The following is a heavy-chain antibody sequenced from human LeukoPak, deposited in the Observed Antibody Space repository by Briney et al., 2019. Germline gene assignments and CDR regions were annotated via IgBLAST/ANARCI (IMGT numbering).Heavy chain of an antibody. Sequence: ASVKVSCKASGYTFSSHGITWVRQAPGQGLEWMGWISGYNGNTNYAQKLQGRVTMTTDTSTSTAYMELRSLRSDDTAVYYCARAKAAAGKGWFYFDYWGQGTLVTVSS. D-gene: IGHD6-13*01. CDR1: GYTFSSHG. V-gene: IGHV1-18*01. J-gene: IGHJ4*02. CDR3: ARAKAAAGKGWFYFDY. CDR2: ISGYNGNT.